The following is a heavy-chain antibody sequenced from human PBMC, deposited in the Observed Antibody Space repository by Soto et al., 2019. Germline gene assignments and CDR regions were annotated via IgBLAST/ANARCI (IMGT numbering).Heavy chain of an antibody. CDR2: IYYSGST. V-gene: IGHV4-59*08. J-gene: IGHJ4*02. Sequence: PSETLSLTCTVSGGSISSYYWSWIRQPPGKGLEWIGYIYYSGSTNYNPSLKSRVTISVDTSKNQFSLKLSSVTAADTDVYYCARRYGSCFEYWGQGTLVTVSS. CDR1: GGSISSYY. D-gene: IGHD5-18*01. CDR3: ARRYGSCFEY.